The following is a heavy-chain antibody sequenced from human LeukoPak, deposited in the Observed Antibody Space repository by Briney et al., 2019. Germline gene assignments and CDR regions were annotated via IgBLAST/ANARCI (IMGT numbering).Heavy chain of an antibody. J-gene: IGHJ4*02. D-gene: IGHD3-10*01. CDR3: ARGNFYDNKGYSPELRY. V-gene: IGHV1-46*01. Sequence: ASVKVSCKASGYTFTRYYMHWVRQAPGQGLEWMGIINPSGGSTNYAQKFQGRVTMTRDTSTNTVYMELSSLRSEDTAVYYCARGNFYDNKGYSPELRYWGQGTLVTVSS. CDR1: GYTFTRYY. CDR2: INPSGGST.